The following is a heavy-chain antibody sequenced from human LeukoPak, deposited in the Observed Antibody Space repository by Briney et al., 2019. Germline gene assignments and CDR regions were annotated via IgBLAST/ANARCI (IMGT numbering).Heavy chain of an antibody. CDR3: VRAAGPDDAFDI. CDR1: GGSISSSSYY. V-gene: IGHV4-39*07. D-gene: IGHD6-13*01. CDR2: IYYSGST. J-gene: IGHJ3*02. Sequence: SETLCLTCTVSGGSISSSSYYWGWIRQPPGKGLEWIGSIYYSGSTYYNPSLKSRVTISVDTSKNQFSLKLSSVTAADTAVYYCVRAAGPDDAFDIWGQGTMVTVSS.